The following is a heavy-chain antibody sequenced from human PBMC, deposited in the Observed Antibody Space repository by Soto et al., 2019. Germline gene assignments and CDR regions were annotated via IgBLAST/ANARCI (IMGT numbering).Heavy chain of an antibody. Sequence: QVQLVQSGAEVKKPGASVKVSCKASGYTFTNYAFSWVRQAPGQGLEWMGWISAYNGNTNYPQKLQGRVTMTTDTSTSTAYMELWSLRSDDTAVYYCARDLAAAGPFDCWGQGTLVTVSS. CDR3: ARDLAAAGPFDC. D-gene: IGHD6-13*01. CDR2: ISAYNGNT. J-gene: IGHJ4*02. V-gene: IGHV1-18*01. CDR1: GYTFTNYA.